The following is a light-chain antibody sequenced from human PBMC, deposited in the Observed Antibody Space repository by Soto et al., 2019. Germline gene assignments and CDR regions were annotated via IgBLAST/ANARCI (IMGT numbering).Light chain of an antibody. V-gene: IGKV1-8*01. CDR2: AAS. CDR1: QGISSY. CDR3: QQYYSYPPYT. Sequence: TQSPSSFSASTGDRVTITCRASQGISSYLAWYQQKPGKAPKLLIYAASTLQSGVPSRFSGSGSGTDFTLTISCLQSEDFATYYCQQYYSYPPYTFGQGTKVDIK. J-gene: IGKJ2*01.